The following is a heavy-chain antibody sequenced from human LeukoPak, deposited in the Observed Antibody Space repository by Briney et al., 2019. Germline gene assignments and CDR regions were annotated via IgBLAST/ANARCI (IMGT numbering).Heavy chain of an antibody. J-gene: IGHJ3*02. CDR3: ARGADILAGYYKAAFDI. Sequence: SVKVSCKASGGTFSSYAISWVRQAPGQGLEWMGGIIPIFGTANYAQKFQGRVTITADESTSTAYMELSSLRSEDTAVYYCARGADILAGYYKAAFDIWGQGTMVTVSS. CDR1: GGTFSSYA. CDR2: IIPIFGTA. D-gene: IGHD3-9*01. V-gene: IGHV1-69*13.